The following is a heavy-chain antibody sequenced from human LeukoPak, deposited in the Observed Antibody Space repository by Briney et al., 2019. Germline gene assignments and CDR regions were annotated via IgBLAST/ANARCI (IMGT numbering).Heavy chain of an antibody. J-gene: IGHJ4*02. CDR2: INHSGST. D-gene: IGHD2-21*01. CDR1: GGSVSSGSYY. V-gene: IGHV4-39*07. Sequence: SETLSLTCSVSGGSVSSGSYYWSWLRQPPGKGLEWIGEINHSGSTNYNPSLKSRITISVDTSKNQFSLKLISVTAADTAVYYCARKVSIRGGFHWGQGTLVTVSS. CDR3: ARKVSIRGGFH.